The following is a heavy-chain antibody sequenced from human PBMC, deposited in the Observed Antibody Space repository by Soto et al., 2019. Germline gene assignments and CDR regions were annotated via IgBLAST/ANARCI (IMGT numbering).Heavy chain of an antibody. V-gene: IGHV3-74*01. CDR2: INSDGSST. D-gene: IGHD3-10*01. CDR1: GFTFSSYW. CDR3: ARDGVTGARGGMDV. J-gene: IGHJ6*02. Sequence: GGSLRLSCAASGFTFSSYWMHWVRQAPGKGLVWVSRINSDGSSTSYADSVKGRFTISRDDAKNTLYLQMNSLRAEDTAVYYCARDGVTGARGGMDVWGQGTTVTVSS.